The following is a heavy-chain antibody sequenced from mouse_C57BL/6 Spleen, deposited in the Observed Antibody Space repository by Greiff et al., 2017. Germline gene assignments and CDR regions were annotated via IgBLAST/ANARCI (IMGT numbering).Heavy chain of an antibody. CDR2: IHSNSGST. Sequence: QVRLQQPGAELVKPGASVKLSCKASGYTFTSYWMHWVKQRPGQGLEWIGMIHSNSGSTNYNEKFKSKATLTVDKSSSTAYMQLSSLTSEDSAVYYCASRLRSRDAMDYWGQGTSVTVSS. V-gene: IGHV1-64*01. D-gene: IGHD1-1*01. CDR3: ASRLRSRDAMDY. CDR1: GYTFTSYW. J-gene: IGHJ4*01.